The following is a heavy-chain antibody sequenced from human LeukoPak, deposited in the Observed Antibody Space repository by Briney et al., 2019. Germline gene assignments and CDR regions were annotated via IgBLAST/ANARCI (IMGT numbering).Heavy chain of an antibody. D-gene: IGHD3-22*01. CDR1: GFTFSSYG. CDR3: AKSPYYYDSSGYYPYYFDY. V-gene: IGHV3-30*02. Sequence: GGSLRLSCAASGFTFSSYGMHWVRQAPGKGLEWVAFIRYDGSNKYYADSVKGRFTISRDNSKNTLYLQMNSLRAEDTAVYYCAKSPYYYDSSGYYPYYFDYWGQGTLVTVSS. J-gene: IGHJ4*02. CDR2: IRYDGSNK.